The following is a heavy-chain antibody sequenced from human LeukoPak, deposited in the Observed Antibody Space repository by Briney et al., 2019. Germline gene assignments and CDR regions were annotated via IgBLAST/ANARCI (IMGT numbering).Heavy chain of an antibody. V-gene: IGHV1-24*01. Sequence: AAVTVSFKVSRQSLIELPMHWVRQAPGKGLEWLGGFDPEKDERMYARKFRGRVTMTEETSTEKAYMELSSRRCEDETVEFFATEMTAVVPDYWGQGTLVTVSS. J-gene: IGHJ4*02. CDR3: ATEMTAVVPDY. CDR1: RQSLIELP. D-gene: IGHD4-11*01. CDR2: FDPEKDER.